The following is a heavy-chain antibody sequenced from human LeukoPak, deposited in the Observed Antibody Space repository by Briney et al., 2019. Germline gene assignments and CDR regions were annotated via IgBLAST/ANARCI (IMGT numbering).Heavy chain of an antibody. V-gene: IGHV4-34*01. CDR3: ARDPDSSGYCFDY. D-gene: IGHD3-22*01. Sequence: SETLSLTCAVYGWSFRGYYWSWIRQPPGKGLEWIGEINHSGSTNYNPSLKSRVTISVDTSKNQSSLKLSSVTAADTAVYYCARDPDSSGYCFDYWGQGTLVTVSS. CDR1: GWSFRGYY. CDR2: INHSGST. J-gene: IGHJ4*02.